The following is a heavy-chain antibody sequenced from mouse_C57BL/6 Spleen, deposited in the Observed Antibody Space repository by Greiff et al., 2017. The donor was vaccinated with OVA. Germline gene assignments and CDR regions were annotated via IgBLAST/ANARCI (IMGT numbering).Heavy chain of an antibody. Sequence: VKLVESGAELARPGASVKMSCKASGYTFTSYTMHWVKQRPGQGLEWIGYINPSSGYTKYNQKFKDKATLTADKSSSTAYMQLSSLTSEDSAVYYCARRTVVAPYFDYWGQGTTLTVSS. D-gene: IGHD1-1*01. CDR3: ARRTVVAPYFDY. V-gene: IGHV1-4*01. J-gene: IGHJ2*01. CDR1: GYTFTSYT. CDR2: INPSSGYT.